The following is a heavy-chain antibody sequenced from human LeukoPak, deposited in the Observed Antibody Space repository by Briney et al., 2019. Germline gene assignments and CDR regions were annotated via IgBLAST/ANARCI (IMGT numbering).Heavy chain of an antibody. Sequence: ASMKVSCKASGYMFINFFIHWVRQAPGQGLEWMGWINPDNGGTKYAQKFQGRVTMTRDTSINTAYMELHALVSDDTAVYFCALEIRAFDVWGQGSLVTVSS. CDR3: ALEIRAFDV. V-gene: IGHV1-2*02. CDR2: INPDNGGT. J-gene: IGHJ3*01. CDR1: GYMFINFF.